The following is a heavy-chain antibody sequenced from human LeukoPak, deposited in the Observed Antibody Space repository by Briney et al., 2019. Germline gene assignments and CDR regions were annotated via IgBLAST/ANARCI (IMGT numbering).Heavy chain of an antibody. Sequence: GGSLRLSCAASGFTFSSYAMSSVRQAPGKGLEWVSAISGSGGSTYYADSVKGRFTISRDNSKNTLYLQMNSLRAEDTAVYYCAKVRSRIAAAGTSVYYFDYWGQGTLVTVSS. J-gene: IGHJ4*02. D-gene: IGHD6-13*01. CDR2: ISGSGGST. V-gene: IGHV3-23*01. CDR3: AKVRSRIAAAGTSVYYFDY. CDR1: GFTFSSYA.